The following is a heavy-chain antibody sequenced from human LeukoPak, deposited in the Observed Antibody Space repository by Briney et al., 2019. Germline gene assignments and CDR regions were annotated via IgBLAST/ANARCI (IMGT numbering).Heavy chain of an antibody. CDR2: ISSSSSYI. CDR3: ARVLRFLEWLPNWFDP. Sequence: PGGSLRLSCAASGFTFSSYSMNWVRQAPGKGLEWVSSISSSSSYIYYADSVKGRFTISRDNAKNSLYLQMNSLRAEDTAVYYRARVLRFLEWLPNWFDPWGQGTLVTVSS. D-gene: IGHD3-3*01. V-gene: IGHV3-21*01. CDR1: GFTFSSYS. J-gene: IGHJ5*02.